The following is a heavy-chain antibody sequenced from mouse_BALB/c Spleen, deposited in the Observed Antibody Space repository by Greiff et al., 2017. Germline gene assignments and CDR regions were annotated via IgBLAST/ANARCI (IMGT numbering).Heavy chain of an antibody. Sequence: VQLQQSGAELMKPGASVKISCKATGYTFSSYWIEWVKQRPGHGLEWIGEILPGSGSTNYNEKFKGKATFTADTSSNTAYMQLSSLTSEDSAVYYCARKNGYPYYYAMDYWGQGTSVTVSS. CDR2: ILPGSGST. V-gene: IGHV1-9*01. D-gene: IGHD2-2*01. J-gene: IGHJ4*01. CDR3: ARKNGYPYYYAMDY. CDR1: GYTFSSYW.